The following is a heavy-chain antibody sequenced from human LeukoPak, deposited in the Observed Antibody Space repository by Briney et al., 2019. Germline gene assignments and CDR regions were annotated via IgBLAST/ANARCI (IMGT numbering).Heavy chain of an antibody. CDR3: ARDRDDYNHS. CDR2: ISYDGSNK. CDR1: GFTFSSYA. J-gene: IGHJ4*02. V-gene: IGHV3-30*04. D-gene: IGHD5-24*01. Sequence: GRSLRLSCAASGFTFSSYAMHWVRQAPGKGLEWVAVISYDGSNKYYADSVKGRFTISRDNSKNTLYLQMNSLRAEDTAVYYCARDRDDYNHSWGQGTLVTVSS.